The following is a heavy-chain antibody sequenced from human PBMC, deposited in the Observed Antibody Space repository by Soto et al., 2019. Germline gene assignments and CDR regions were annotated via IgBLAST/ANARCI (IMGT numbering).Heavy chain of an antibody. Sequence: QVQLVESGGGVVQPGRSLRLPCAASGFTFSSYGMHWVRQAPGKGLEWVAVISYDGSNKYYADSVKGRFTISRDNSKNTLYLQMNSLRAEDTAVYYCAKGINGDSSGWYVPAIYYYYGMDVWGQGTTVTVSS. CDR3: AKGINGDSSGWYVPAIYYYYGMDV. CDR1: GFTFSSYG. CDR2: ISYDGSNK. V-gene: IGHV3-30*18. J-gene: IGHJ6*02. D-gene: IGHD6-19*01.